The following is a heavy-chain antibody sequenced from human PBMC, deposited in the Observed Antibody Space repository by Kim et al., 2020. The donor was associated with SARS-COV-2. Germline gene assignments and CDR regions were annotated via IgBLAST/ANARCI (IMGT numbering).Heavy chain of an antibody. V-gene: IGHV3-43*01. Sequence: GGSLRLSCAASGFTFDDYTMHWVRQAPGKGLEWVSLISWDGGSTYYADSVKGRFTISRDNSKNSLYLQMNSLRTEDTALYYCSSSSTNWYFDLWGRGTLV. D-gene: IGHD6-6*01. CDR1: GFTFDDYT. CDR2: ISWDGGST. CDR3: SSSSTNWYFDL. J-gene: IGHJ2*01.